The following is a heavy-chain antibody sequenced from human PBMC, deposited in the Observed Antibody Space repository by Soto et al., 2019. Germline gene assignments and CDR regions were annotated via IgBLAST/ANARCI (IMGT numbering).Heavy chain of an antibody. CDR1: GFTVSSNY. CDR2: IYSGGST. Sequence: GGSLRLSCAASGFTVSSNYMSWVRQAPGKGLEWVSVIYSGGSTYYADSVKGRFTISRDNSKNTLYLQMNSLRAEDTAVYYCATGNPPRYYYGMDVWGQGTTVTVSS. CDR3: ATGNPPRYYYGMDV. J-gene: IGHJ6*02. D-gene: IGHD3-10*01. V-gene: IGHV3-53*01.